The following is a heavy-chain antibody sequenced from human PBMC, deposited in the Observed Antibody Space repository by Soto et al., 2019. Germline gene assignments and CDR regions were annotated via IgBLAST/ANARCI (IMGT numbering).Heavy chain of an antibody. D-gene: IGHD2-2*01. V-gene: IGHV3-30*03. CDR1: GFTFSSYS. J-gene: IGHJ4*02. Sequence: GGSLRLSCAASGFTFSSYSMNWVRQAPGKGLEWVAVISYDGSNTYYADSVKGRFTISRDNMLYLQMNSLRAEDTAVYYCARDQGRSITCQLDYWGQGTLVTVSS. CDR2: ISYDGSNT. CDR3: ARDQGRSITCQLDY.